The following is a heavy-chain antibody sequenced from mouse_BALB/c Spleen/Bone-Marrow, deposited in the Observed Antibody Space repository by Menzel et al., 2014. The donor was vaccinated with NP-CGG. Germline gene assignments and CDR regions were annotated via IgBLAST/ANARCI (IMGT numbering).Heavy chain of an antibody. V-gene: IGHV1-77*01. J-gene: IGHJ4*01. Sequence: VQLQESGAELARPGASVKLSCKASGYTFTDYYVSWVKQRTGQGLEWIGEIYPGSGNTYYNEKFKGKATLTADRSSSTAYMQLSSLTSEDSAVYFCARAAFLDYWGQGTSVTVSS. CDR1: GYTFTDYY. CDR2: IYPGSGNT. CDR3: ARAAFLDY.